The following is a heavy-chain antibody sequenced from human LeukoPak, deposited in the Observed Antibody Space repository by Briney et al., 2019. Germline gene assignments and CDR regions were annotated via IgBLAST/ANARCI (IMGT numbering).Heavy chain of an antibody. D-gene: IGHD1-14*01. CDR1: GYTFTGYY. J-gene: IGHJ6*02. CDR2: INPNSGGT. V-gene: IGHV1-2*02. Sequence: GASVKVSCKASGYTFTGYYMHWVRQAPGQGLEWMGWINPNSGGTNYAQKLQGRVTMTTDTSTSTAYMELRSLRSDDTAVYYCASNQLGDYYYYGMDVWGQGTTVTVSS. CDR3: ASNQLGDYYYYGMDV.